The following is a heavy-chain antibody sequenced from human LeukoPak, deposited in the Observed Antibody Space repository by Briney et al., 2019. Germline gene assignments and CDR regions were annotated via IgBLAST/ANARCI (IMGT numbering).Heavy chain of an antibody. Sequence: GESLKISCQVSGYSFTNYWIGWVRQVPGKGLEWMGIIYPGDSETRYSPSFQGQVTISADKSISTAYLQWSSLKASDTAMYYCARRRDLYSGSYYPFDYWGQGTLVTVSS. D-gene: IGHD1-26*01. CDR2: IYPGDSET. CDR1: GYSFTNYW. CDR3: ARRRDLYSGSYYPFDY. J-gene: IGHJ4*02. V-gene: IGHV5-51*01.